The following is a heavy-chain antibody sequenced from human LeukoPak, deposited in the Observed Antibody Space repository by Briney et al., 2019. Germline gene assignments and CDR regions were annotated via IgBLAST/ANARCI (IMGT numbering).Heavy chain of an antibody. CDR1: GGTFSSYA. CDR2: IIPIFGIA. Sequence: GASVKVSCKASGGTFSSYAISWVRQAPGQGLEWMGRIIPIFGIANYAQKFQGRVTITADKSTSTAYMELSSLRSEDTAVYYCARSRRDGYLANFDYWGQGTLVTVSS. V-gene: IGHV1-69*04. D-gene: IGHD5-24*01. J-gene: IGHJ4*02. CDR3: ARSRRDGYLANFDY.